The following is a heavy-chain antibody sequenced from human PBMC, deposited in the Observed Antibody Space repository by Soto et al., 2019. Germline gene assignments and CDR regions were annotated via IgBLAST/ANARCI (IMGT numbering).Heavy chain of an antibody. CDR1: GVIFGSYV. CDR3: ASPTVTDPGYYYYYAMDV. D-gene: IGHD4-17*01. Sequence: QVQLVQSGAEVKEPGSSVKVSCKASGVIFGSYVIIWVRQAPGQGLEWMGGIIPIFGITNYAQKFQGRVTITADKSTRTAYMELSSLRSEDTAVYYCASPTVTDPGYYYYYAMDVWGQGTTVTVSS. CDR2: IIPIFGIT. J-gene: IGHJ6*02. V-gene: IGHV1-69*17.